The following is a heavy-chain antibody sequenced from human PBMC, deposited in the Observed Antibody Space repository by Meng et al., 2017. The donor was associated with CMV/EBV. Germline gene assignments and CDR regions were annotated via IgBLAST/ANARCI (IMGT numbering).Heavy chain of an antibody. CDR1: GGSFSGYY. CDR3: ARGKGWLPQGFDY. CDR2: INHSGST. V-gene: IGHV4-34*01. J-gene: IGHJ4*02. D-gene: IGHD5-24*01. Sequence: SETLSLTCAVYGGSFSGYYWSWIRQPPGKGLEWIGEINHSGSTNYNPSLKSRVTISVDTSKNQFSLKLSSVTAADTAVYYCARGKGWLPQGFDYWGQGTLVTVSS.